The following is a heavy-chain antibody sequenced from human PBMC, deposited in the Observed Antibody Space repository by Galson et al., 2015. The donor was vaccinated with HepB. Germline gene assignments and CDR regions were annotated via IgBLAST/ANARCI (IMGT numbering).Heavy chain of an antibody. J-gene: IGHJ4*02. D-gene: IGHD2-8*01. CDR1: GGTFSSYT. V-gene: IGHV1-18*01. CDR3: ARDLMGPDGRVGFDY. CDR2: ISAYNGNT. Sequence: SVKVSCKASGGTFSSYTISWVRQAPGQGLEWMGWISAYNGNTNYAQKLQGRVTMTTDTSTSTAYMELRSLRSDDTAVYYCARDLMGPDGRVGFDYWGQGTLVTVSS.